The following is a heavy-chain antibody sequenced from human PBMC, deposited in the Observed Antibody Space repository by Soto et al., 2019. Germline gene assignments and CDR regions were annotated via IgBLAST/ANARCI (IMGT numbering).Heavy chain of an antibody. CDR3: ASRGDGRPYFDY. J-gene: IGHJ4*02. D-gene: IGHD3-10*01. CDR2: IYHSGTT. V-gene: IGHV4-4*02. Sequence: SETLSLTCAVSGASISSSNWWSWVRQPPGKGLEWIGEIYHSGTTNYNPSLKSRVTISEDKSKNQFSLKLSSVTAADTAVYYCASRGDGRPYFDYWGQGALVTVSS. CDR1: GASISSSNW.